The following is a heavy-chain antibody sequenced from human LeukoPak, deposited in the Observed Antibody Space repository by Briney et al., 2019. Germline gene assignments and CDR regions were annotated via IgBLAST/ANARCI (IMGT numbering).Heavy chain of an antibody. D-gene: IGHD6-13*01. CDR2: IYHSGST. Sequence: LETLSLTSTVSGGSLSSSSYYWGWIRQPPGEGVGGIGYIYHSGSTYYNPSLKSRVTISVDRSKNQFSLKLSSVTAADTAVYYCARTHLAAAGKGYWGQGTLVTVSS. CDR3: ARTHLAAAGKGY. CDR1: GGSLSSSSYY. V-gene: IGHV4-39*07. J-gene: IGHJ4*02.